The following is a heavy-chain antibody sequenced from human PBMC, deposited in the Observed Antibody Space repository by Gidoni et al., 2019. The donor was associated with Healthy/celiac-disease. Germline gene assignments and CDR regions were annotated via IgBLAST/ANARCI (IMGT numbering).Heavy chain of an antibody. Sequence: EVQLVESGGGLVKPGGSLSLSCAASGFTFSNAWMSWVRQAPGKGLEWVGRIKRKTDGGTTDYAEPVKGRFTISRDDSKNTLYLQMNSLKTEDTAVYYCTTERYCSGGSCYPNWFDPWGQGTLVTVSS. CDR3: TTERYCSGGSCYPNWFDP. J-gene: IGHJ5*02. D-gene: IGHD2-15*01. V-gene: IGHV3-15*01. CDR1: GFTFSNAW. CDR2: IKRKTDGGTT.